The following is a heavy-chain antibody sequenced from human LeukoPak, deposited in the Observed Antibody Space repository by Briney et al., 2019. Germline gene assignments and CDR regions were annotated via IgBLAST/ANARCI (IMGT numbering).Heavy chain of an antibody. V-gene: IGHV3-23*01. D-gene: IGHD2-15*01. CDR2: VSGSGGST. J-gene: IGHJ6*02. CDR3: AKGYCSGGSCPNYYYYYGMDV. CDR1: GFIFSSYA. Sequence: GGSLRLSCAASGFIFSSYAMSWVRQAAGKGLGWVSAVSGSGGSTYDADSVKGRFTISRDNSKNTLYLQMNSLRAEDTAVYYCAKGYCSGGSCPNYYYYYGMDVWGQGTTVTVSS.